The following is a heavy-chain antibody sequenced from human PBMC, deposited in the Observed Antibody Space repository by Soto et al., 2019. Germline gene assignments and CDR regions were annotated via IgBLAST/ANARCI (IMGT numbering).Heavy chain of an antibody. V-gene: IGHV3-15*01. CDR1: GFTFSNAW. J-gene: IGHJ3*02. Sequence: GGSLRLSCAASGFTFSNAWMSWVRQAPGKGLEWVGRIKSKTDGGTTDYAAPVKGRFTISRDDSKNKLYLQMNSLKTEDTAVYYCTTDRSLGYCSSTSCYDAFDIWGQGTMVTVSS. CDR3: TTDRSLGYCSSTSCYDAFDI. CDR2: IKSKTDGGTT. D-gene: IGHD2-2*01.